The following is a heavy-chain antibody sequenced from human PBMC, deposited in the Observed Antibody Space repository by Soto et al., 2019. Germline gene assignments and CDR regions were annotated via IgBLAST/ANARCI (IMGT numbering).Heavy chain of an antibody. CDR2: INPNSGGT. V-gene: IGHV1-2*02. Sequence: ASVKVSCKASGYTFSGYYIHWLRQAPGQGLEWMGWINPNSGGTNYAQKFQGRVTVTRDTPTSTAYMELSRLTSDDTAIYYCARGDSTDCSNGVCSFFYNHDMDVWG. CDR1: GYTFSGYY. D-gene: IGHD2-8*01. J-gene: IGHJ6*02. CDR3: ARGDSTDCSNGVCSFFYNHDMDV.